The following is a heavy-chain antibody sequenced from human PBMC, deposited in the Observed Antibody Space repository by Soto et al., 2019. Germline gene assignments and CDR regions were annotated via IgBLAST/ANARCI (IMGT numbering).Heavy chain of an antibody. D-gene: IGHD2-2*01. V-gene: IGHV1-2*04. CDR1: GYTFTGYY. J-gene: IGHJ5*02. CDR2: INPNSGGT. CDR3: ARDREYCSSTSCYYWFDP. Sequence: ASVKVSCKASGYTFTGYYMHWVRQAPGQGLEWMGWINPNSGGTNYAQKFQGWVTMTRDTSISTAYKEQSRLRSDDTAVYYCARDREYCSSTSCYYWFDPWGQGTLVTVSS.